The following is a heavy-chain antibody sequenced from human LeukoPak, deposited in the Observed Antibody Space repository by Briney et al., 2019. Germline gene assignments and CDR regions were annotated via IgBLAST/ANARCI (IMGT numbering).Heavy chain of an antibody. CDR1: GYTFTSYD. D-gene: IGHD1-1*01. V-gene: IGHV1-8*03. CDR3: ARSGTAPSDFDY. J-gene: IGHJ4*02. CDR2: MNPNSGNT. Sequence: ASVKVSCKASGYTFTSYDINWVRQAPGQGLEWMGWMNPNSGNTGYAQKFQGRVTITRNTSISPPYMELSSLRSGAPAVYSCARSGTAPSDFDYWGQGTLVTVSS.